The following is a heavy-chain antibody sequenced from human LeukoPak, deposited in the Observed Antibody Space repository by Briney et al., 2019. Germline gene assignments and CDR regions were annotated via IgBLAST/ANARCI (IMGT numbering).Heavy chain of an antibody. D-gene: IGHD6-6*01. CDR3: ARGVRWFDP. Sequence: SETLSLTCAVYGGSFSGYYWSWIRQPPGKGLEWIGEINHSGSTNYNPSLKSRVTISVDTSKNQFSLKLTSVTAADTAVYYCARGVRWFDPWGQGTLVTVSS. V-gene: IGHV4-34*01. CDR2: INHSGST. J-gene: IGHJ5*02. CDR1: GGSFSGYY.